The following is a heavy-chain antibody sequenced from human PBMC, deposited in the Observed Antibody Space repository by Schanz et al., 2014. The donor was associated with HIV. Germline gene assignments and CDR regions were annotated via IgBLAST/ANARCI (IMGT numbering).Heavy chain of an antibody. J-gene: IGHJ4*02. Sequence: EVQLLESGGGLVQPGGSLRLACAASGFTFNSYAMSWVRQAPGKGLEWVSAISGSGGSTNYADSVKGRFTISRDNSKNTLYLQMNSLRAEDTAVYYCAKDIEVVVAAMGFDYWGQGTLVTVSS. V-gene: IGHV3-23*01. CDR2: ISGSGGST. CDR3: AKDIEVVVAAMGFDY. CDR1: GFTFNSYA. D-gene: IGHD2-15*01.